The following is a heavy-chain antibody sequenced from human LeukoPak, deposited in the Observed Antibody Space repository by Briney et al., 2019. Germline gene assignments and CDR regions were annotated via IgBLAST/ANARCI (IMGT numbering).Heavy chain of an antibody. CDR2: VFNGGST. CDR1: GASIDSHY. D-gene: IGHD3-10*01. CDR3: ASRPADTTWYGVFDY. Sequence: PSETLSLTCSVSGASIDSHYWSWIRQSPGKGLEWIGYVFNGGSTNYNPSLNSRVTMSLDTSRAQFPLRLSSVTAADTAIYYCASRPADTTWYGVFDYWSQGTLVTVSS. V-gene: IGHV4-59*11. J-gene: IGHJ4*02.